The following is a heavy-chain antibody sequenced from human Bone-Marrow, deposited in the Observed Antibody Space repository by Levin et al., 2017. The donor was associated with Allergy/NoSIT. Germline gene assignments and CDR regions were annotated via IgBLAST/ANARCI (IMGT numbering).Heavy chain of an antibody. V-gene: IGHV4-31*03. CDR2: IHYSGST. CDR3: ARLHCSPSCRVNKGWPAYYFDY. D-gene: IGHD2-2*01. J-gene: IGHJ4*02. Sequence: SQTLSLTCTVSGGSINRDYFWSWIRQHPGKGPEWIGYIHYSGSTYYNPSLESRVTISLGTSENQFTLKLSSVTAADTAVYYCARLHCSPSCRVNKGWPAYYFDYWGLGTLVTVSS. CDR1: GGSINRDYF.